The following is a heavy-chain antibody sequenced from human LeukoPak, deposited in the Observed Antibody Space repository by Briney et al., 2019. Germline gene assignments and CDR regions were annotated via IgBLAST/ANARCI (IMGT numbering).Heavy chain of an antibody. CDR2: IIPIFGTA. CDR3: ARSRLVVRDSTFDY. V-gene: IGHV1-69*05. D-gene: IGHD2-8*02. J-gene: IGHJ4*02. CDR1: GGTFSSYA. Sequence: GASVKVSCKASGGTFSSYAISWVRQAPGQGLEWMGGIIPIFGTANCAQKFQGRVTITTDESTSTAYMELSSLRSEDTAAYYCARSRLVVRDSTFDYWGQGTLVTVSS.